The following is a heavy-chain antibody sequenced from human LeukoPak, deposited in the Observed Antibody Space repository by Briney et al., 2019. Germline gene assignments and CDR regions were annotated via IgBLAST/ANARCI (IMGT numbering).Heavy chain of an antibody. CDR3: ASPQVYYYDSSGYSAFDI. CDR2: IIPIFGTA. Sequence: SVKVSCKASGGTFSSYAISWVRQAPGQGLEWMGGIIPIFGTANYAQKFQGRVTITADESTSTAYMELSSLRSEDTAVYYCASPQVYYYDSSGYSAFDIWGQGTMVTVSS. V-gene: IGHV1-69*13. D-gene: IGHD3-22*01. CDR1: GGTFSSYA. J-gene: IGHJ3*02.